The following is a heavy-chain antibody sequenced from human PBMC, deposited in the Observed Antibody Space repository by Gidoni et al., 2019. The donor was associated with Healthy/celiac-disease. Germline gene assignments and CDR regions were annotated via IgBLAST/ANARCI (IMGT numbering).Heavy chain of an antibody. V-gene: IGHV4-61*01. CDR2: IYYSGST. D-gene: IGHD1-1*01. CDR1: GGSVSSGSYY. Sequence: QVQLQESGPGLVKPSATLSLTCTVSGGSVSSGSYYWSWIRQPPGKGLEWIGYIYYSGSTNYNPSLKSRVTISVDTSKNQFSLKLSSVTAADTAVYYCARVWNHGGRSFDYWGQGTLVTVSS. J-gene: IGHJ4*02. CDR3: ARVWNHGGRSFDY.